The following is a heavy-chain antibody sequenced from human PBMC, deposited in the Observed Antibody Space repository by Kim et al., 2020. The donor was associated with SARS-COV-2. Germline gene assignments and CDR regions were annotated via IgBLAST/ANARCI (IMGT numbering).Heavy chain of an antibody. CDR2: ISYDGSNK. Sequence: GGSLRLSCAASGFTFSSYAMHWVRQAPGKGLEWVAFISYDGSNKYYADSVKGRFTISRDNSKNTLYLQMNSLRAEDTAVYYCARLSIWGQWTMVTVSS. J-gene: IGHJ3*02. CDR3: ARLSI. V-gene: IGHV3-30*04. CDR1: GFTFSSYA.